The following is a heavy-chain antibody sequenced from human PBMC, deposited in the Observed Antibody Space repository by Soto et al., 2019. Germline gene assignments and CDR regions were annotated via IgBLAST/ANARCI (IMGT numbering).Heavy chain of an antibody. CDR3: VKRGTVTTDYYGMDV. J-gene: IGHJ6*02. V-gene: IGHV3-23*01. CDR2: ISGSGGGT. CDR1: RFTFTRSP. D-gene: IGHD4-17*01. Sequence: EEQLLESGGGLVQPGGSLRLSCAASRFTFTRSPMSWVRQAPVRGLEWVSAISGSGGGTYYADSVKGRFTISRHNSKNTQELQMNSLRDEDTAVYYCVKRGTVTTDYYGMDVWGQGTTVTVSS.